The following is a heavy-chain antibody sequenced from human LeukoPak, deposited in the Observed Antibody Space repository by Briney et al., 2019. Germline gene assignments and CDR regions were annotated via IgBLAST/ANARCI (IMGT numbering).Heavy chain of an antibody. CDR1: GYTFTGYY. J-gene: IGHJ4*02. CDR3: ARPSTQWLAPLNY. V-gene: IGHV1-2*02. Sequence: GASVKVSCKASGYTFTGYYMHWVRQAPGQGLEWMGWINPNSGGTNYAQKFQGRVTMTRDTSISTAYMELSRLRSEDTAVYYCARPSTQWLAPLNYWGQGTLVTVSS. D-gene: IGHD6-19*01. CDR2: INPNSGGT.